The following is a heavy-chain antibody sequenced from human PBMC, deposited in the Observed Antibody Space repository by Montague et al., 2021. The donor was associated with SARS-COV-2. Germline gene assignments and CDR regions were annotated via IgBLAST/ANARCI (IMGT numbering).Heavy chain of an antibody. J-gene: IGHJ6*03. D-gene: IGHD2-2*02. CDR3: ARLGEGVVPAPILGVGPYYSYFYMDV. Sequence: DPLSLTCAVYGGSFSGYYWNWIRQPPGKGLEWIGEINHSGSAKYNPSLKRRVTISVDTSKNQFSLKLNSVTAAGTAVYYCARLGEGVVPAPILGVGPYYSYFYMDVWGKGATVTVSS. V-gene: IGHV4-34*01. CDR1: GGSFSGYY. CDR2: INHSGSA.